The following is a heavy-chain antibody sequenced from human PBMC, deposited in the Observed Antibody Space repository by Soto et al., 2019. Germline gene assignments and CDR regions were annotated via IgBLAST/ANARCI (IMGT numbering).Heavy chain of an antibody. CDR1: GYTFTSYA. J-gene: IGHJ4*02. D-gene: IGHD6-19*01. V-gene: IGHV1-3*01. CDR3: ARGEGIAVAGTHFDY. Sequence: GASVKVSCKASGYTFTSYAMHWLRQAPGQRLEWMGWINAGNGNTKYSQKFQGRVTITRDTSASTAYMELSSLRSEDTAVYYCARGEGIAVAGTHFDYWGQGTLVTVSS. CDR2: INAGNGNT.